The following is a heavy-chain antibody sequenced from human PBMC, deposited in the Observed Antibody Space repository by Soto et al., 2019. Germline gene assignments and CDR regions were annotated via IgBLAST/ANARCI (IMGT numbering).Heavy chain of an antibody. CDR3: ASPSGSYLFSPSFDP. CDR2: INHSGST. J-gene: IGHJ5*02. V-gene: IGHV4-34*01. CDR1: GGSFSGYY. D-gene: IGHD3-10*01. Sequence: PSETLSLTCAVYGGSFSGYYWSWIRQPPGKGLEWIGEINHSGSTNYNPSLKSRVTISVDTSKNQFSLKLSAVTAADTAVYYWASPSGSYLFSPSFDPWGQGTRVTVSS.